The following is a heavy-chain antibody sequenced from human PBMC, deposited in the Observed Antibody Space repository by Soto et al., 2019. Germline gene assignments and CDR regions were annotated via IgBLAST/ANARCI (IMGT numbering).Heavy chain of an antibody. CDR1: GGSISSSSFH. Sequence: QLQLQESGPGLVKPSETLSLTCTVSGGSISSSSFHWGWNRPPPGKWLEWIGSIFYSVSTYYSPSLKSRVTRSVATSKNQFSMKLSSVTAADTAMYYCASRERAAGTAWWFDPWGQGTLVTVSS. D-gene: IGHD6-13*01. CDR3: ASRERAAGTAWWFDP. CDR2: IFYSVST. V-gene: IGHV4-39*01. J-gene: IGHJ5*02.